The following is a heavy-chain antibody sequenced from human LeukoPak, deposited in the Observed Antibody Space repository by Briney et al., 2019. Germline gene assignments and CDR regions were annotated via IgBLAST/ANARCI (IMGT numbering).Heavy chain of an antibody. V-gene: IGHV1-18*01. D-gene: IGHD2-2*01. CDR1: GYTFTSYG. J-gene: IGHJ5*02. CDR3: ARGILWNIVVVPAADNWFDP. Sequence: ASVKVSCKASGYTFTSYGISWVRQAPGQGLEWMGWISAYNGNTNYAQKLQGRVTMTTDTSTSTAYMELRSLRSDDTAVYYCARGILWNIVVVPAADNWFDPWGQGTLVTVSS. CDR2: ISAYNGNT.